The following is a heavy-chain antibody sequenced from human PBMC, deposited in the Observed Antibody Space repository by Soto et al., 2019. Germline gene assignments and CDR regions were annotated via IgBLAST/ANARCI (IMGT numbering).Heavy chain of an antibody. CDR1: GLTYSSSA. J-gene: IGHJ4*02. D-gene: IGHD1-26*01. CDR3: ARTYYQWEALHYFDF. V-gene: IGHV1-69*01. CDR2: INPILGTP. Sequence: QVQLVQSGAEVRKPGSSVKVSCKASGLTYSSSAISWVRQAPGQGPEWMGGINPILGTPDYAPKFQGRVTITADESTRTVYMDLGSLRSEDTAMYYCARTYYQWEALHYFDFWGQGTLVTVSS.